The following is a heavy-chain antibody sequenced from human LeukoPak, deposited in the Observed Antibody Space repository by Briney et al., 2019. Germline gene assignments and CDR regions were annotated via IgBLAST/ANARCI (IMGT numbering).Heavy chain of an antibody. Sequence: ASVKVSCKASGYTFTTYYMDWVRQAPGQGLEWMGIINPRGGTTRYAQKFPGRVTMTRDTSTSTVYMELSSLRSEDTAVYYCARGYSSSSGDFDYWGQGTLVTVSS. J-gene: IGHJ4*02. CDR2: INPRGGTT. V-gene: IGHV1-46*03. CDR1: GYTFTTYY. CDR3: ARGYSSSSGDFDY. D-gene: IGHD6-6*01.